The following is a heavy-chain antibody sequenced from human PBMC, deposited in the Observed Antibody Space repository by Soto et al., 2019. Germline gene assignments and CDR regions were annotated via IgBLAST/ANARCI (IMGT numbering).Heavy chain of an antibody. D-gene: IGHD2-2*01. J-gene: IGHJ5*02. CDR1: GGSISSSSYY. CDR2: IYDSGST. V-gene: IGHV4-39*01. Sequence: QLHLQESGPGLVEPSETLSLTCTVSGGSISSSSYYWGWIRQPPGKGLEWSGSIYDSGSTYYNPSLHSRVTISVDTSKHQFSLKLSSVTAADPAVYYCARHGVVGVPAAMREFAPWGQGTLVTVSS. CDR3: ARHGVVGVPAAMREFAP.